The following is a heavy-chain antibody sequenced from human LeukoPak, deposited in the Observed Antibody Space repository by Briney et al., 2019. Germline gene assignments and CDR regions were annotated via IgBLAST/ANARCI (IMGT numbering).Heavy chain of an antibody. J-gene: IGHJ4*02. Sequence: SETLSLTCTVSGGSISSYDWSWVRQPAGKGLEWIGRIYTRGSTNYNPSLKSRVSMSVDTSKNQFSLKLSSVTAADTAVYYCARALWFGETFPAYWGQGTLVTVSS. D-gene: IGHD3-10*01. CDR1: GGSISSYD. CDR3: ARALWFGETFPAY. V-gene: IGHV4-4*07. CDR2: IYTRGST.